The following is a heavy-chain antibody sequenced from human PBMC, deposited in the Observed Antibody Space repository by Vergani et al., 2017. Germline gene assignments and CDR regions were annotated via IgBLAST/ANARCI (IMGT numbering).Heavy chain of an antibody. V-gene: IGHV3-23*01. J-gene: IGHJ3*01. D-gene: IGHD1-20*01. Sequence: EVQLLESGGGLVQPGGSLRLSCAASGFTFSSYAMSWVRQAPGKGLEWVSAISGSGGSTYYADSVKGRFTISRDNSKNTLYLQMNSLRAEDTAVYYCAKMYLTGPRGVEPGDYAFDFWGQGTMVTVSS. CDR2: ISGSGGST. CDR1: GFTFSSYA. CDR3: AKMYLTGPRGVEPGDYAFDF.